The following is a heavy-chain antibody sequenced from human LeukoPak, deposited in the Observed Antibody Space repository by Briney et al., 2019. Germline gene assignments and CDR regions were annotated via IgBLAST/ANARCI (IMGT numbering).Heavy chain of an antibody. CDR3: AIRDGYNFGHDY. D-gene: IGHD5-24*01. J-gene: IGHJ4*02. Sequence: ASVKVSCKASGYTFTSYGISWVRQAPGQGLEWMGWISAYNGNTNYAQKLQGRVTMTRDTSTSTVYMELSSLRSEDTAVYYCAIRDGYNFGHDYWGQGTLVTVSS. V-gene: IGHV1-18*01. CDR2: ISAYNGNT. CDR1: GYTFTSYG.